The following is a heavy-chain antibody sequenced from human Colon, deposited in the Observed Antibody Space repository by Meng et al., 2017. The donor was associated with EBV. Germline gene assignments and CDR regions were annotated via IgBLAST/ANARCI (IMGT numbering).Heavy chain of an antibody. J-gene: IGHJ4*02. CDR2: INHSGST. V-gene: IGHV4-34*01. CDR3: AREDDYGDYVAY. Sequence: QVQLQQWGAGLLKPSETLSLTCAVYGGSFSGHYWTWIRQPPGKGLEWIGEINHSGSTNYNPSLKSRVTISTDTSKNQFSLKVKSVTAADTAVYYCAREDDYGDYVAYWGQGILVTVSS. D-gene: IGHD4-17*01. CDR1: GGSFSGHY.